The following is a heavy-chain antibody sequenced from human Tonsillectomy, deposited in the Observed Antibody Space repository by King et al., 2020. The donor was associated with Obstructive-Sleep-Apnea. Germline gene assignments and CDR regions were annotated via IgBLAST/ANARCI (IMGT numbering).Heavy chain of an antibody. CDR1: GGSISSGGYF. Sequence: QVQLQESGPGLVKPSQTLSLTCTVSGGSISSGGYFWSWIRQFPGKGLEWIGYIYSSGSTDYNPPLKSRLTISIDPSKNQFSLNLTSVTAADTAVYHCARGLDYDGHEYRPWGQGTLVTVSA. J-gene: IGHJ5*02. V-gene: IGHV4-31*03. CDR3: ARGLDYDGHEYRP. CDR2: IYSSGST. D-gene: IGHD4-23*01.